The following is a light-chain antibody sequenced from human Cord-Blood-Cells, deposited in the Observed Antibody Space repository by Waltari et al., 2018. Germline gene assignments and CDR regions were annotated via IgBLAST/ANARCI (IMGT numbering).Light chain of an antibody. Sequence: SYELTQPPSVSVSPGQTASITCSGDKLGDKYACWYQQKPGQSPVLVIYQDSKRPSGIPWRFSGSNSGNTATLTISGTQAMDEADYYRQAWDSSYVVFGGGTKLTVL. CDR3: QAWDSSYVV. CDR1: KLGDKY. V-gene: IGLV3-1*01. J-gene: IGLJ2*01. CDR2: QDS.